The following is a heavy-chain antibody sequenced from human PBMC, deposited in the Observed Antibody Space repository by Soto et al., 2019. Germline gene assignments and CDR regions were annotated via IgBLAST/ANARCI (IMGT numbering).Heavy chain of an antibody. V-gene: IGHV5-51*01. Sequence: GESLKISCKGSGYSFTSYWIGWVRQMPGKGLEWMGIIYPGDSDTRYSPSFQGQVTISADKSISTAYLQWSSLKASDTAMYYCARGPHSGSYYSYVGYWGQGTLVTVSS. CDR2: IYPGDSDT. CDR1: GYSFTSYW. CDR3: ARGPHSGSYYSYVGY. D-gene: IGHD1-26*01. J-gene: IGHJ4*02.